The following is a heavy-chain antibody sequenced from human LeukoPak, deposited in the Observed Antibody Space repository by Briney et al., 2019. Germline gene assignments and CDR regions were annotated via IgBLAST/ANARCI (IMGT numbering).Heavy chain of an antibody. J-gene: IGHJ5*02. CDR3: ARELGYCSSTSCNNWFDP. V-gene: IGHV3-53*01. Sequence: GGSLRLSCAASGFTVSSNYMSWVRQAPGKGLEWVSVIYSGGSTYYADSVKGRFTISRDNSKNTLYLQMNSLRAEDTAVYYCARELGYCSSTSCNNWFDPWGQGTLVTVSS. CDR1: GFTVSSNY. D-gene: IGHD2-2*01. CDR2: IYSGGST.